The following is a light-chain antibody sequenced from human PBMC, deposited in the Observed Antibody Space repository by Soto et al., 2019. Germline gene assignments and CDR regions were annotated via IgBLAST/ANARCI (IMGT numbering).Light chain of an antibody. Sequence: HSVLTQPRSVSGSPGQSVTISCTGTSSDVGGYNYVSWYQHHPGKAPKLMIYDVSKRPSGVPDRFSGSKSGNTASLTISGLQAEDEADYYCCSYAGSPYVFGTGTKVTVL. CDR3: CSYAGSPYV. J-gene: IGLJ1*01. CDR2: DVS. V-gene: IGLV2-11*01. CDR1: SSDVGGYNY.